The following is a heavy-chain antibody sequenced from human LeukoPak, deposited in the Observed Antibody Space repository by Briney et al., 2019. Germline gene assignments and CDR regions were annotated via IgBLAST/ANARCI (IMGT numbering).Heavy chain of an antibody. Sequence: SETLSLTCTVSGGSISSGGYYWSWIRQPPGKGLEWIGYIYHSGSTYYNPSLKSRVTISVDRSKNQFSLKLSSVTAADTAVYYCPNLSGSYDAFDIWGQGTMATVSS. CDR3: PNLSGSYDAFDI. CDR2: IYHSGST. J-gene: IGHJ3*02. V-gene: IGHV4-30-2*01. CDR1: GGSISSGGYY. D-gene: IGHD1-26*01.